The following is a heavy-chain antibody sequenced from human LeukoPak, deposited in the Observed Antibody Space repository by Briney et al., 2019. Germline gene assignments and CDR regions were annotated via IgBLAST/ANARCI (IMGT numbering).Heavy chain of an antibody. CDR1: GDSISSYY. J-gene: IGHJ3*02. V-gene: IGHV4-59*01. Sequence: SETLSLTCTVSGDSISSYYWGWIRQPPGKGLEWIGYIYYSGSTNYNPSLKSRVTISVDTSKNQFSLKLSSVTAADTAVYYCARFLRGATNALEIWGQGTMVTVSS. CDR2: IYYSGST. CDR3: ARFLRGATNALEI. D-gene: IGHD1-26*01.